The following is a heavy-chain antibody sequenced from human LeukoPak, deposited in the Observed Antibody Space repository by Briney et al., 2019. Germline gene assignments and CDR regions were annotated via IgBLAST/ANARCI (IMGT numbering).Heavy chain of an antibody. V-gene: IGHV3-53*01. D-gene: IGHD3-22*01. CDR3: ARGDDSGYYDYFDY. CDR1: GFTVDSNY. CDR2: IYTGGNT. Sequence: GGSLRLSCAASGFTVDSNYLSWVRQAPGKGLEWVSTIYTGGNTCYAASVKGRFTISRDFSKNTAFLHMNSLRAEDTAMYYCARGDDSGYYDYFDYWGQGALVTVSS. J-gene: IGHJ4*02.